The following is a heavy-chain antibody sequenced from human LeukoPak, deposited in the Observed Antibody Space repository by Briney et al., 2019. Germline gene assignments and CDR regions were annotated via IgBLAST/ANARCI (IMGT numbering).Heavy chain of an antibody. V-gene: IGHV1-69*13. CDR2: IIPIFGTA. CDR1: GGTFSSYA. J-gene: IGHJ4*02. CDR3: ARDQFAFGIFVY. D-gene: IGHD3-3*01. Sequence: SVKVSSTPSGGTFSSYAISWVRQAPGQGLEWMGGIIPIFGTANYAQKFQGRVTITADESTSTAYMELSSLRSEDTAVYYCARDQFAFGIFVYWGQGTLVTVSS.